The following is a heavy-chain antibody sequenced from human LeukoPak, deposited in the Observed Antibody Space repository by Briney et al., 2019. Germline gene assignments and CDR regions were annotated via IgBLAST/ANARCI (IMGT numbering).Heavy chain of an antibody. CDR1: GGSISSSTYY. CDR3: ATDRPWYYDFWSGSLDY. V-gene: IGHV4-39*07. D-gene: IGHD3-3*01. J-gene: IGHJ4*02. CDR2: IYYSGST. Sequence: SETLSLTCSVSGGSISSSTYYWGWVRQPPGKGLEWIGSIYYSGSTYYNPSLKSRVTMSLDTSKNQFSLKLSSVTAADTAVYYCATDRPWYYDFWSGSLDYWGQGTLVTVSS.